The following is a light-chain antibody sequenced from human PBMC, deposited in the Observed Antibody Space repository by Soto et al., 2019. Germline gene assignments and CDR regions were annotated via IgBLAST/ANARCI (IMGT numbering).Light chain of an antibody. Sequence: ETVLTQSPGTLSLSPGERATLSCRASQSVSSSYLARYQQKPGQATRLLIYTASSRATGVPDRFNGSGSGRDFTVTINSLEPEVCAVFYCRHYGSPPLSWTFGQGTEVEIK. V-gene: IGKV3-20*01. CDR3: RHYGSPPLSWT. CDR2: TAS. CDR1: QSVSSSY. J-gene: IGKJ1*01.